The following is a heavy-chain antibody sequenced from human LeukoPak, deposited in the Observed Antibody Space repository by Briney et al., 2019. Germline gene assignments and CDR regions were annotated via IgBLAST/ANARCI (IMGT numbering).Heavy chain of an antibody. CDR2: ISYDGSNK. Sequence: GGSLRLSCAASGFTFSSYAMHWVRQAPGKGLEWVAVISYDGSNKYYADSVKGRFTISRDNSKNTLYLQMNSLRAEDTAVYYCARDRSSGGWSNYYYYMDVWGKGTTVTISS. CDR1: GFTFSSYA. J-gene: IGHJ6*03. D-gene: IGHD6-19*01. V-gene: IGHV3-30*04. CDR3: ARDRSSGGWSNYYYYMDV.